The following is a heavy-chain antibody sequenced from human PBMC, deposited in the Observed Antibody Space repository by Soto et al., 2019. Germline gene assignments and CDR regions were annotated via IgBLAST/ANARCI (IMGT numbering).Heavy chain of an antibody. CDR3: ARHYDKTTYYYYGMDV. J-gene: IGHJ6*02. CDR2: ISSSGSTI. CDR1: GFTFSSYE. D-gene: IGHD3-9*01. V-gene: IGHV3-48*03. Sequence: GGSLRLSCAASGFTFSSYEMNWVRQAPGKGLEWVSYISSSGSTIYYADSVKGRFTISRDNAKNSLYLQMNSLRAEDTAVYYCARHYDKTTYYYYGMDVWGQGTTVTVCS.